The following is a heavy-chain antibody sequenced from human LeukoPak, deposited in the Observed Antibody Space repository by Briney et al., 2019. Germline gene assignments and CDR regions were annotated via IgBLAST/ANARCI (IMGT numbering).Heavy chain of an antibody. Sequence: EASVKVSCKASGYTFTGYYTHWVRQAPGQGLEWMGWINPNSGGTNYAQKFQGWVTMTRDTSISTAYMELSRLRSDDTAVYYCARQRVLSGYMGYGMDVWGQGTTVTVSS. J-gene: IGHJ6*02. V-gene: IGHV1-2*04. CDR1: GYTFTGYY. CDR3: ARQRVLSGYMGYGMDV. D-gene: IGHD5-24*01. CDR2: INPNSGGT.